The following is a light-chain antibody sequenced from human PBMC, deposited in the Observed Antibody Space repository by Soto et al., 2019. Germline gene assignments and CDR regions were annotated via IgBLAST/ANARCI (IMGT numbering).Light chain of an antibody. CDR2: EVS. CDR3: CSYAGSRTFYVV. CDR1: SSDVGSYNL. V-gene: IGLV2-23*02. Sequence: QSALTQPASVSGSPGQSITISCTGTSSDVGSYNLVSWYQQHPGKAPKLMIYEVSKRPSGVSNRFSGSKSGNTASLTISGLQAEEEADYYCCSYAGSRTFYVVFGGGTKLTVL. J-gene: IGLJ2*01.